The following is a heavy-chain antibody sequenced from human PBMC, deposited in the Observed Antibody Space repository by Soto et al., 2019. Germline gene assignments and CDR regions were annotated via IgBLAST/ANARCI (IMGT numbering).Heavy chain of an antibody. J-gene: IGHJ4*02. CDR2: IYWDDDK. CDR3: AHRHRYSSGWYNLAFDY. Sequence: SGPTLVNPTQTRTLTCTFSGFSLSTSGVGVGWIRQPPGKALEWLALIYWDDDKRYSPSLKSRLTITKDTSKNQVVLTMTNMDPVDTATYYCAHRHRYSSGWYNLAFDYWGQGTLVTVSS. V-gene: IGHV2-5*02. CDR1: GFSLSTSGVG. D-gene: IGHD6-19*01.